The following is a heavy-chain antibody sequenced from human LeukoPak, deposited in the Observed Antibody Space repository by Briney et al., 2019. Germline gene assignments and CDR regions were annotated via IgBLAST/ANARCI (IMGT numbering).Heavy chain of an antibody. V-gene: IGHV4-39*01. CDR1: GGSIFIGSYY. Sequence: WETLSLTCTVSGGSIFIGSYYWGWIRQPPGKGLEWIGSVDYSGSTYYSPSLKSRVTVSVDTSKNQFSLKLSSVTAADTAVYYCARHRGGSDAFDIWGQGTVVPVSS. J-gene: IGHJ3*02. D-gene: IGHD3-10*01. CDR3: ARHRGGSDAFDI. CDR2: VDYSGST.